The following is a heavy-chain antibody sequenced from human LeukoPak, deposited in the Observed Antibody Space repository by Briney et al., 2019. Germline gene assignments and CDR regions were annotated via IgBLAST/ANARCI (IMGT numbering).Heavy chain of an antibody. CDR3: AKCRGGSGYAPFDD. J-gene: IGHJ4*02. CDR2: ITGNSDST. Sequence: GGSLRLSCAASEFTFSNYGMSWVRQAPGKGLEWVSAITGNSDSTYYAGSVKGRFTISRDNSKDTLYLQMNSLRAEDTAVYYCAKCRGGSGYAPFDDWGQGTLVTVSS. D-gene: IGHD2-15*01. V-gene: IGHV3-23*01. CDR1: EFTFSNYG.